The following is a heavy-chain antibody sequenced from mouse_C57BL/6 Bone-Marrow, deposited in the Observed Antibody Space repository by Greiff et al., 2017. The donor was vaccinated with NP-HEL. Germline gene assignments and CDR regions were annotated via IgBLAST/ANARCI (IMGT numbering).Heavy chain of an antibody. V-gene: IGHV1-15*01. J-gene: IGHJ2*01. D-gene: IGHD3-3*01. CDR3: TRGGPNGRLDY. CDR1: GYTFTDYE. Sequence: VQLVESGAELVRPGASVTLSCKASGYTFTDYEMHWVKQTPVHGLEWIGAIDPETGGTAYNQKFKGKAILTADKSSSTAYMELRSLTSEDSAVYYCTRGGPNGRLDYWGQGTTLTVSS. CDR2: IDPETGGT.